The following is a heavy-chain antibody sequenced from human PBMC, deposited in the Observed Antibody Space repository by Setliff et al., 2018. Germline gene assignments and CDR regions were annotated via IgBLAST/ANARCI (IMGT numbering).Heavy chain of an antibody. CDR2: INPSGGST. CDR1: GYTFTSYY. CDR3: ARDEGSGWYVGY. Sequence: ASVKVSCKASGYTFTSYYMHWVRQAPGQGLEWMGIINPSGGSTSYAQKFQGRVTMTRDTSTSTVYMELSNLRSEDTAVYYCARDEGSGWYVGYWGQGTLVTVSS. V-gene: IGHV1-46*01. J-gene: IGHJ4*02. D-gene: IGHD6-19*01.